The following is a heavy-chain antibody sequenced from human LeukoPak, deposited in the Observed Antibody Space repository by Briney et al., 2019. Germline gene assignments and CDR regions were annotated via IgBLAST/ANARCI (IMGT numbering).Heavy chain of an antibody. CDR1: GGSFSGYY. J-gene: IGHJ3*01. V-gene: IGHV4-34*01. D-gene: IGHD6-13*01. CDR2: INHSGST. Sequence: SETLSLTCAVYGGSFSGYYWSWIRQPPGKGLEWIGEINHSGSTNYNPSLKSRVTISVDTSKNQFSLKLSSVTAADTAVYYCARISSSNWYNERGAFDVWGQGTMVTVSS. CDR3: ARISSSNWYNERGAFDV.